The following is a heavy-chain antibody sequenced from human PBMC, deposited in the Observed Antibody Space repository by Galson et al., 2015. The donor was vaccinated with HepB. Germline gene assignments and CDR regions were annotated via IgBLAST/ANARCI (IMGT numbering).Heavy chain of an antibody. V-gene: IGHV3-33*01. CDR3: ARDLGFGLDY. CDR2: IWYDGTTK. Sequence: SLRLSCAASGFTFSSYAMNWVRQAPGKGLEWVAVIWYDGTTKYYTDSVRGRFTISRDNSKNTLFLQMSSLRVEDTAVYYCARDLGFGLDYWGQGTLV. CDR1: GFTFSSYA. D-gene: IGHD3-16*01. J-gene: IGHJ4*02.